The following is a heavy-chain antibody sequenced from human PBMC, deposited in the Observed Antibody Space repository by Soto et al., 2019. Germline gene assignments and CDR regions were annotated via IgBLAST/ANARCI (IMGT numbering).Heavy chain of an antibody. V-gene: IGHV3-23*01. CDR2: ISGSGGST. Sequence: PGGSLRLSCAASGFTFSSYAMSWVRQAPGKGLEWVSAISGSGGSTYYADSVKGRFTISRDNSKNTLYLQMNSLRAEDTAVYYCAKTGYRSSYNRVWFDPWGQGTLVTVCS. J-gene: IGHJ5*02. CDR3: AKTGYRSSYNRVWFDP. CDR1: GFTFSSYA. D-gene: IGHD6-6*01.